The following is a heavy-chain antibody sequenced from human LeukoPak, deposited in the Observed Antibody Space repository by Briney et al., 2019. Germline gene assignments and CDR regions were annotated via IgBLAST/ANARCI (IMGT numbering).Heavy chain of an antibody. V-gene: IGHV3-53*05. D-gene: IGHD6-13*01. CDR3: VKDRWVDH. CDR2: IYSGGST. Sequence: GGSLRLSCAASGFTVSSNYMSWVRQAPGKGPEWVSVIYSGGSTYYADSVKGRFTISRDNSKNTLYLQMSSLRPEDTAVYYCVKDRWVDHWGQGTLVTVSS. J-gene: IGHJ4*02. CDR1: GFTVSSNY.